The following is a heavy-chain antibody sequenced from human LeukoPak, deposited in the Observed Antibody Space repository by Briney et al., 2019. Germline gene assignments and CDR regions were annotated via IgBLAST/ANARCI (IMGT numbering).Heavy chain of an antibody. CDR1: GGSFSGYY. Sequence: SETLSLTCAVYGGSFSGYYWSWIRQPPGKGLEWIGEINHSGSTNYNPSLKSRVTIPVDTSKNQFSLKLSSVTAADTAVYYYARGVVPDEYYYYYMDVWGKGTTVTVSS. CDR2: INHSGST. V-gene: IGHV4-34*01. J-gene: IGHJ6*03. CDR3: ARGVVPDEYYYYYMDV. D-gene: IGHD2-2*01.